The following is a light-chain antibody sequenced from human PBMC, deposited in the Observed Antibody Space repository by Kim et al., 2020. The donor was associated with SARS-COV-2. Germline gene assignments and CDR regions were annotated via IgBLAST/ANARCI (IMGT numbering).Light chain of an antibody. CDR1: TWVEKY. Sequence: SVSPGQTASITCSGDTWVEKYSCWYQQKPGQSPVLVIYQDSKRPSGIPERFSGSISGNTATLTISGTQAMDEADYYCQAWDSSTGVFGGGTQLTVL. CDR2: QDS. CDR3: QAWDSSTGV. J-gene: IGLJ3*02. V-gene: IGLV3-1*01.